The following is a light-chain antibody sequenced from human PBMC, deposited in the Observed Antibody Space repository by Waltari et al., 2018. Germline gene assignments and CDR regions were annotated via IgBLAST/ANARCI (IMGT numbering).Light chain of an antibody. CDR3: SSYTSRNTVV. CDR1: TSDVGPYNY. J-gene: IGLJ2*01. CDR2: EVS. Sequence: QSALTQPASVSGSPGQSITISCTGTTSDVGPYNYVSLYQQHPGKVPKLMIYEVSSRPSGVSDRFSGSKSGNTASLTISGLQAEDEADYYCSSYTSRNTVVFGRGTKLTVL. V-gene: IGLV2-14*01.